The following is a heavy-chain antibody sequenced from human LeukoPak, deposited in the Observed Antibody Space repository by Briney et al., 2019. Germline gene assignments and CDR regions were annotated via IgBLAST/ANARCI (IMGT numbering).Heavy chain of an antibody. D-gene: IGHD2-2*01. Sequence: PGGSLRLSCGASGFAFSSHGMHWVRQAPGKGLEWLTIIWYDGSEKYYADSVKGRFTVSRDNSKNTVYLQMHSLRAEDTAVYYCGKDLGSSARYLDRVDYWGQGTLVTVSS. CDR1: GFAFSSHG. CDR3: GKDLGSSARYLDRVDY. J-gene: IGHJ4*02. V-gene: IGHV3-33*06. CDR2: IWYDGSEK.